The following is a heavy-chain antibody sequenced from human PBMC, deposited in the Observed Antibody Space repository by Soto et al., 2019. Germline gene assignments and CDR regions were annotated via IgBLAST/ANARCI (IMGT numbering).Heavy chain of an antibody. CDR1: GYTFTSYY. J-gene: IGHJ5*02. D-gene: IGHD3-10*01. CDR2: INPSGGST. V-gene: IGHV1-46*03. CDR3: ARSGITMVRGRKNWFDP. Sequence: ASVKVSCKASGYTFTSYYMHWVRQAPGQGLEWMGIINPSGGSTSYAQKFQGRVTMTRDTSTSTVYMELSSLRSEDTAVYYCARSGITMVRGRKNWFDPWGQGTLVTVSS.